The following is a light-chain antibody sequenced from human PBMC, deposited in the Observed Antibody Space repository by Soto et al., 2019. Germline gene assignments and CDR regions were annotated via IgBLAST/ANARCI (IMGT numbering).Light chain of an antibody. J-gene: IGKJ1*01. CDR1: QSISSW. Sequence: DMQMTQTHSTLSASLEDRVTSXXRPSQSISSWLAWYQQKPGKAPKPXXYAASSLQSGVPSRFSGSGSGTDFTLTISSLQPEDFATYYCKQSYSTPLWTFCQGTKVDIK. V-gene: IGKV1-39*01. CDR2: AAS. CDR3: KQSYSTPLWT.